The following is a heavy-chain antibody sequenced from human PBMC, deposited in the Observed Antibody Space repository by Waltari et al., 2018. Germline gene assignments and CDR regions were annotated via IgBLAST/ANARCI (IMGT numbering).Heavy chain of an antibody. CDR3: AILNGDGFDY. D-gene: IGHD4-17*01. V-gene: IGHV3-74*01. J-gene: IGHJ4*02. CDR1: GFTFSDYW. CDR2: INDDGSNT. Sequence: VHLVESGGGLVQPGGSLKLSCVASGFTFSDYWMHWVRQVPGKGPVWLSEINDDGSNTNSADSVKGRLTISRDNAKNTLYLHMNSLRAEDTAVYYCAILNGDGFDYWGQGTRVTVSS.